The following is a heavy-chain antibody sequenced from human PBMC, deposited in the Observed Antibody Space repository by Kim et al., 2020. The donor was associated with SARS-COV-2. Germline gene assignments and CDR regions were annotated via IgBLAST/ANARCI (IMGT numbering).Heavy chain of an antibody. V-gene: IGHV3-74*01. Sequence: TSKPASVKGRYTISGDHDKNTLYLQMNSLRAEDTAVYYCARCGSSSCYGWGQGTLVTVST. J-gene: IGHJ4*02. CDR2: T. CDR3: ARCGSSSCYG. D-gene: IGHD2-2*01.